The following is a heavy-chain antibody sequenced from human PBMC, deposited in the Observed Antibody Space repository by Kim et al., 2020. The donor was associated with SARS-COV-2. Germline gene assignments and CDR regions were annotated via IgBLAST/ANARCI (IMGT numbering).Heavy chain of an antibody. V-gene: IGHV4-4*07. D-gene: IGHD6-13*01. CDR1: GGSISSYY. Sequence: SETLSLTCTVSGGSISSYYWSWIRQPAGKGLEWIGRIYTSGSTNYNPSLKSRVTMSVDTSKNQFSLKLSSVTAADTAVYYCARDPPRDSSSWVTGYYYGMDVWGQGTTVTVSS. CDR3: ARDPPRDSSSWVTGYYYGMDV. CDR2: IYTSGST. J-gene: IGHJ6*02.